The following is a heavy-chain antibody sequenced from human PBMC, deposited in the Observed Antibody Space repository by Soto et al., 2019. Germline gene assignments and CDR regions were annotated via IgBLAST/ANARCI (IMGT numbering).Heavy chain of an antibody. V-gene: IGHV4-28*01. CDR2: IYYSGTT. Sequence: QVQLQESGPGLVKPSDTLSLTCAVSGYSISSSNWWGWIRQPPGKGLEWIGYIYYSGTTYNNPSLKSRVTMSVDTSKNQCSLKPSSVTAVATAVYYWARREIQGPIDYWGQGTLVTVSS. J-gene: IGHJ4*02. CDR3: ARREIQGPIDY. CDR1: GYSISSSNW. D-gene: IGHD1-26*01.